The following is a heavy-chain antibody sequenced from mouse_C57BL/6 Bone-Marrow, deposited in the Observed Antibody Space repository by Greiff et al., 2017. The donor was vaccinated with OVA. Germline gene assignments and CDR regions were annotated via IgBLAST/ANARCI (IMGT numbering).Heavy chain of an antibody. CDR3: ARGHYYGSGAY. CDR2: IDPSDSYT. CDR1: GYTFTSYW. Sequence: QVQLKQPGAELVRPGTSVKLSCKASGYTFTSYWMHWVKQRPGQGLEWIGVIDPSDSYTNYNQKFKGKATLTVDTSSSTAYMQLSSLTSEDSAVCYSARGHYYGSGAYWGQGTLVTVSA. V-gene: IGHV1-59*01. D-gene: IGHD1-1*01. J-gene: IGHJ3*01.